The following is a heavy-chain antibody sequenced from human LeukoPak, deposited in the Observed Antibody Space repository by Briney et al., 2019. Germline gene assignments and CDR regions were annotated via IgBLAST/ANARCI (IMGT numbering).Heavy chain of an antibody. CDR2: TYYRSKWYN. D-gene: IGHD6-19*01. J-gene: IGHJ4*02. V-gene: IGHV6-1*01. Sequence: SQTLSLTCAISGDSVSSNSAAWSWIRQSPSRGLEWLGRTYYRSKWYNDYAVSVKSRTTINPDTSKNQFSLQLNSVTPEDTAVYYCARDPTSSGWYPPYFDYWGQGTLVTVSS. CDR1: GDSVSSNSAA. CDR3: ARDPTSSGWYPPYFDY.